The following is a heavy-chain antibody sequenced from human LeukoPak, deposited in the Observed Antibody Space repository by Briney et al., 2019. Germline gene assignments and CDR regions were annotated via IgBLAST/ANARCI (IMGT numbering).Heavy chain of an antibody. CDR1: GYSFTNYW. D-gene: IGHD3-10*01. J-gene: IGHJ4*02. CDR3: ATRYYYDSGSYSSFDY. Sequence: GESLKISCKGSGYSFTNYWIGWVRQMPGKGLEWMGIIYPGDSVTRYSPSFQGQVTIPADKSISTAYLQWSSLKASDTAMYYCATRYYYDSGSYSSFDYWGQGTLVTVSS. CDR2: IYPGDSVT. V-gene: IGHV5-51*01.